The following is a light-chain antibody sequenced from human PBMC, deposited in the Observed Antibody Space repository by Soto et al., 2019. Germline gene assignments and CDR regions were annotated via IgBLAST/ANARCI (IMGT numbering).Light chain of an antibody. CDR2: GAS. Sequence: EIVMTQSPATLSVSPGERVTLSFSASQSVSRDLSLYPHKPGQAPRLLIYGASPRATGIPARFSGSGFGTEFTLTIRSLQSEDFAVYYCQQYNNWPSWTFGQGTKV. CDR1: QSVSRD. V-gene: IGKV3-15*01. CDR3: QQYNNWPSWT. J-gene: IGKJ1*01.